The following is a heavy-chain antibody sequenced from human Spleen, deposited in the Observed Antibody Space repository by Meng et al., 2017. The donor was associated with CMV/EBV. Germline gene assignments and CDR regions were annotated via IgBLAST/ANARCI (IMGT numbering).Heavy chain of an antibody. D-gene: IGHD1-26*01. Sequence: GESLKISCAASGFTFSSYSMNWVRQAPGKGLVWVSRINSEGSSTNYADSVKGRFTISRDNAKNTLYLQMNSLRAEDTAVYYCAAWDAGYYSGMDVWGQGTTVTVSS. V-gene: IGHV3-74*01. J-gene: IGHJ6*02. CDR3: AAWDAGYYSGMDV. CDR1: GFTFSSYS. CDR2: INSEGSST.